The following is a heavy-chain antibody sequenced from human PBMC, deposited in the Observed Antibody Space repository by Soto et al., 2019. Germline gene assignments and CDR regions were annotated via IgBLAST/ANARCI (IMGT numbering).Heavy chain of an antibody. CDR2: IYYSGST. CDR3: ARASSPTGSVYYSPLFDS. CDR1: GVSISSYQ. D-gene: IGHD3-22*01. J-gene: IGHJ4*02. V-gene: IGHV4-59*12. Sequence: PSETLSPTCTPAGVSISSYQWSSIRQTPSNGLEWIGYIYYSGSTNYNPSLKSRVTISVDTSKNQFSLKLSSVTAEDTAVYYCARASSPTGSVYYSPLFDSWGQGTLVTVSS.